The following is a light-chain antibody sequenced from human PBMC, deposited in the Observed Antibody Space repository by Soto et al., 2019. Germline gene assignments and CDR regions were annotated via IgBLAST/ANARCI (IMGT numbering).Light chain of an antibody. V-gene: IGKV3-20*01. Sequence: EIVLTQSPATLSLSPGERATLSCRASQSISSYLAWYQQKPGQAPRLLIYDASSRATGIPDRFSGSGSGTDFTLTISRLEPEDFAIYYCQQYGTSPGTFGQGNKVDIK. CDR3: QQYGTSPGT. CDR2: DAS. CDR1: QSISSY. J-gene: IGKJ1*01.